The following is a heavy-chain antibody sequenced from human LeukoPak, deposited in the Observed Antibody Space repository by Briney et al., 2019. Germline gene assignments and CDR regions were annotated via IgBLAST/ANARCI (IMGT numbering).Heavy chain of an antibody. D-gene: IGHD3-3*01. CDR2: ISGDGGNT. J-gene: IGHJ4*02. CDR3: AKDTYGLWSGCFDY. CDR1: GFTFDDYA. V-gene: IGHV3-43*02. Sequence: GGPLRLSCAASGFTFDDYAMHWVRQFPGESLKWVSLISGDGGNTYYADSVKFRFTISRDNSKNSLYLQMNSLRTEDTALYYCAKDTYGLWSGCFDYWGQGTLVTVSS.